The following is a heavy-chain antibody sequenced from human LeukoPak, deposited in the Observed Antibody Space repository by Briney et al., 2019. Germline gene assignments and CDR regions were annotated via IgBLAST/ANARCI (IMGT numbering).Heavy chain of an antibody. CDR3: ARLSVANHFDY. D-gene: IGHD4-23*01. Sequence: SETLSLTCTVSGGSISSSSYYWGWLRQPPGTGLEWIGSIYYSGSTYYNPPPKSRVTISVDTSKNQFSLKLSSVTAADTAVYYCARLSVANHFDYWGQGTLVTVSS. J-gene: IGHJ4*02. CDR2: IYYSGST. CDR1: GGSISSSSYY. V-gene: IGHV4-39*01.